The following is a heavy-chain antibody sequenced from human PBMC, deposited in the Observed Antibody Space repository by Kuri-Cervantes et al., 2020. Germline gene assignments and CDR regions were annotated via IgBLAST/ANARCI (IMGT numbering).Heavy chain of an antibody. CDR2: IYYSGST. CDR3: ARDLDYDSSSSDAFDI. Sequence: SETLSLTCTVSGGSISSYYWSWIRQPPGKGLEWIGYIYYSGSTKYNPSLKSRVTISVDTSKNQFSLKMSSVTATDTAVYYCARDLDYDSSSSDAFDIWGKGTMVTVSS. CDR1: GGSISSYY. J-gene: IGHJ3*02. V-gene: IGHV4-59*13. D-gene: IGHD3-22*01.